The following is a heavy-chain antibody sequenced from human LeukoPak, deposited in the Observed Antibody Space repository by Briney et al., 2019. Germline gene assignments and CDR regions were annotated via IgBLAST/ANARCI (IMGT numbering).Heavy chain of an antibody. J-gene: IGHJ4*02. CDR2: IDPSSGDT. V-gene: IGHV1-2*06. CDR3: ATTSGYFYY. D-gene: IGHD1-26*01. Sequence: VASVKVSCKSSGYTFSNYGVTWVRQAPGQGLEWMGRIDPSSGDTNYAQNFQGRVTMTRDTSISTAYMELSRLRSDDTAVYYCATTSGYFYYWGQGTPVTVSS. CDR1: GYTFSNYG.